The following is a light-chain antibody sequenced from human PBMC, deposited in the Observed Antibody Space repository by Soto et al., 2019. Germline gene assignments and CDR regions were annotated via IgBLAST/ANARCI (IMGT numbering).Light chain of an antibody. J-gene: IGKJ4*01. CDR2: AAS. CDR1: QSISSY. V-gene: IGKV1-39*01. CDR3: QQSYSTPQLT. Sequence: DIQMTQSPSSLSASVGDRVTITCRASQSISSYLNWYQQKPGKAPKLLIYAASSLQSGVPSRFSGSGSGTDFTLTISSLQTEEFATYYCQQSYSTPQLTFGGGTKVEIK.